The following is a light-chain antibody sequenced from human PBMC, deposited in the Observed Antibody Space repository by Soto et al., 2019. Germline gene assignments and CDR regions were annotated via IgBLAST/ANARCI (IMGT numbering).Light chain of an antibody. CDR1: SSDVGSHNL. J-gene: IGLJ1*01. Sequence: QSALTQPASVSGSPGQSITISCTGTSSDVGSHNLVSWYQQHPDRAPKLMIYEGSKRPSGVSNRFSGSKSGNTASLTISGLQAEDEADYFCCSYAGSSTDVFGIGTKLTVL. V-gene: IGLV2-23*01. CDR3: CSYAGSSTDV. CDR2: EGS.